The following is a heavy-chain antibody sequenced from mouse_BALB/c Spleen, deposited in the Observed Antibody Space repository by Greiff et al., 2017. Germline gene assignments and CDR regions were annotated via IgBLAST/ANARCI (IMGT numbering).Heavy chain of an antibody. CDR2: ISSGGSYT. V-gene: IGHV5-9-4*01. CDR1: GFTFSSYA. D-gene: IGHD4-1*01. J-gene: IGHJ3*01. Sequence: EVQLVESGGGLVKPGGSLKLSCAASGFTFSSYAMSWVRQSPEKRLEWVAEISSGGSYTYYPDTVTGRFTISRDNAKNTLYLEMSSLRSEDTAMYYCAREGTGSPWFAYWGQGTLVTVSA. CDR3: AREGTGSPWFAY.